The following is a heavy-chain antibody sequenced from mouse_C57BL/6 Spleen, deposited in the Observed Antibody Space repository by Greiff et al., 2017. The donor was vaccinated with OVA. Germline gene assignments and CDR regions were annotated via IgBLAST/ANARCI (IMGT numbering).Heavy chain of an antibody. CDR2: IYWDDDK. Sequence: QVTLKVSGPGILQSSQTLSLTCSFSGFSLSTSGMGVSWIRQPSGKGLEWLAHIYWDDDKRYNPSLKSRLTISNDTSRNQVFLQITRVDTADTATSEGARSEELDDGSSWGFAYWGQGTLVTVSA. CDR3: ARSEELDDGSSWGFAY. V-gene: IGHV8-12*01. D-gene: IGHD1-1*01. CDR1: GFSLSTSGMG. J-gene: IGHJ3*01.